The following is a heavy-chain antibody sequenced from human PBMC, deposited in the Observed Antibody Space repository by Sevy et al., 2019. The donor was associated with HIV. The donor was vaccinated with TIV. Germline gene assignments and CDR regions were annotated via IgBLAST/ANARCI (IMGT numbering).Heavy chain of an antibody. D-gene: IGHD6-13*01. J-gene: IGHJ3*02. CDR1: GFTFSTYD. Sequence: GGSLRLSCVASGFTFSTYDMHWVRQVKGKGLEWVSGIGTLKDTYYPDSVKGRFIISRADAKTSLYLQMNSLRAGDTAVYYCARACAAAGGKSGPIDAFDIWGQGTLVTVSS. V-gene: IGHV3-13*01. CDR3: ARACAAAGGKSGPIDAFDI. CDR2: IGTLKDT.